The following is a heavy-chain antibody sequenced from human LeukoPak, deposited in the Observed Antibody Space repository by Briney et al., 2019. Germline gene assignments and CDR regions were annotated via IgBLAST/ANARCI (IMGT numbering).Heavy chain of an antibody. J-gene: IGHJ4*02. CDR2: IYPGDSDI. CDR3: ARGPWVNYYFDC. CDR1: GYSLSNYW. Sequence: GESLKISCKGSGYSLSNYWVGWVRQMPGKGLEWMGIIYPGDSDIKYSPSFQGQVTISADKSITTAFLQWSSLKASDTAIYYCARGPWVNYYFDCWGQGTLVTVSS. D-gene: IGHD5-24*01. V-gene: IGHV5-51*01.